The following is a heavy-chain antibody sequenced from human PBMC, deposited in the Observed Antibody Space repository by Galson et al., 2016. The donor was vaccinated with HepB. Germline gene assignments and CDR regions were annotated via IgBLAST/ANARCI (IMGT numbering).Heavy chain of an antibody. V-gene: IGHV1-69*13. J-gene: IGHJ3*01. D-gene: IGHD1-1*01. CDR2: IIPAFGTP. CDR1: GATFSGYD. Sequence: SVKVSCKASGATFSGYDLNWVRQAPGQGLEWMGGIIPAFGTPKYAQKFQGRVTIAADDSASTISLDLSSLRPDDTAIDYCARAVWNSFSVWGQGTVVTVSS. CDR3: ARAVWNSFSV.